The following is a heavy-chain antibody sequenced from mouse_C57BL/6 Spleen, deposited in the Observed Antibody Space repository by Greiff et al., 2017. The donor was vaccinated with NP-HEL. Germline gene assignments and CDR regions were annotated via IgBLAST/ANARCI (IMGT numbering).Heavy chain of an antibody. J-gene: IGHJ2*01. CDR1: GYTFTDYE. Sequence: VQLQQSGAELVRPGASVTLSCKASGYTFTDYEMHWVKQTPVHGLEWIGAIDPETGGTAYNQKFKGKAILTAAKSSSTAYMELRSLTSEDSAVYYCTRLITTVVATELVDYWGQGTTLTVSS. CDR2: IDPETGGT. V-gene: IGHV1-15*01. CDR3: TRLITTVVATELVDY. D-gene: IGHD1-1*01.